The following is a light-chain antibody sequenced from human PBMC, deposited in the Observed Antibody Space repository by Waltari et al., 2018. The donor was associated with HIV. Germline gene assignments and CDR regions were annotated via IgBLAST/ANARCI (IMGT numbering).Light chain of an antibody. CDR3: LLYYGGPQV. CDR1: TGAVTSDHS. Sequence: QTVVTQAPSLTVSPGGTVTLTCASSTGAVTSDHSASWIQQRPGQAPRALIHSTTNKLSWTPARFSASLLGGKAALTLSDVQPADEAEYYCLLYYGGPQVFGGGTKLTVL. J-gene: IGLJ3*02. CDR2: STT. V-gene: IGLV7-43*01.